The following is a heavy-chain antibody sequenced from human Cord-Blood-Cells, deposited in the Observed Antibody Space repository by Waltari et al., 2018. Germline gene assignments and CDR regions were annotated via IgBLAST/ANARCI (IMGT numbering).Heavy chain of an antibody. J-gene: IGHJ4*02. Sequence: QVQLVESGGGVVQPGRSLSLSCAASGFTFSSYAMHWVRQAPGKGLEWVAVISYDGSNKYYADSVKGRFTISRDNSKNTLYLQMNSLRAEDTAVYYCASPSYYFDYWGQGTLVTVSS. CDR3: ASPSYYFDY. CDR1: GFTFSSYA. V-gene: IGHV3-30-3*01. D-gene: IGHD6-6*01. CDR2: ISYDGSNK.